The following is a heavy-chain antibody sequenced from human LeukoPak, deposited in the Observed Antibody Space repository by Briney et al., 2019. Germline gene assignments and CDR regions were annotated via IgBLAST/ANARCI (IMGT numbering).Heavy chain of an antibody. CDR2: SGGGGST. D-gene: IGHD4-23*01. CDR3: AKDLYVVTGYFDY. Sequence: PGGSLRLSCAASGFTFSSYGMSWVRQAPGKGLEWVSGSGGGGSTYYANSVKGRFTISRDNSKNTLYLQMNSLRAEDTAVYYCAKDLYVVTGYFDYWGQGTLVTVSS. J-gene: IGHJ4*02. CDR1: GFTFSSYG. V-gene: IGHV3-23*01.